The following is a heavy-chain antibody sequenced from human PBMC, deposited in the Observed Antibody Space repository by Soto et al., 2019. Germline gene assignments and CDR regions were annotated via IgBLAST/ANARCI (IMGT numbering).Heavy chain of an antibody. CDR2: IKEDGSEK. Sequence: GGSLRLSCAVSGFTFSSSWMSWVRQSPGKGLEWVANIKEDGSEKDYVDPVKGRFTITRDNAKNSLYLQMNNLRAEDTAVYYCARVMAVAGTTPLLYYYYYYGMDVWGQGTTVTVSS. CDR1: GFTFSSSW. CDR3: ARVMAVAGTTPLLYYYYYYGMDV. J-gene: IGHJ6*01. D-gene: IGHD6-19*01. V-gene: IGHV3-7*01.